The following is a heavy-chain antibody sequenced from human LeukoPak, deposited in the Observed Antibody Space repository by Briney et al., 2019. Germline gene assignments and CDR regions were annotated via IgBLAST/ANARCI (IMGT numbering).Heavy chain of an antibody. D-gene: IGHD3-10*01. CDR1: GDSISGNNW. V-gene: IGHV4-4*02. CDR3: ARVGFVFRPFSY. Sequence: PSGTLSLTCAVSGDSISGNNWWSWVRQPPGKGLEWIGEIYHSGSTNYNPSLKSRVTISVDTSKNQFSLKLSSVTAADTAVYYCARVGFVFRPFSYWGQGTLVTVSS. J-gene: IGHJ4*02. CDR2: IYHSGST.